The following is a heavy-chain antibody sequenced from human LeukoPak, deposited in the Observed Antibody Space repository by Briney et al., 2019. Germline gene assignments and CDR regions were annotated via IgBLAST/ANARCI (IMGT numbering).Heavy chain of an antibody. CDR1: GGTFSDYF. D-gene: IGHD2-2*01. Sequence: SETLSLTCAVYGGTFSDYFWGWIRQPPGKGLERIGEINHSGRTYYNPSLKSRVTISVDTSKNQFSLNLSSVTAADAAVYYCARDVVVVPPAIHYGMDGWGQGTTVTVSS. CDR2: INHSGRT. V-gene: IGHV4-34*01. CDR3: ARDVVVVPPAIHYGMDG. J-gene: IGHJ6*01.